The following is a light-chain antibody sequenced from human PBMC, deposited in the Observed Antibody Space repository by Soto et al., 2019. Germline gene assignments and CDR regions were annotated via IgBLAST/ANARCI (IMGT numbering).Light chain of an antibody. V-gene: IGKV1-9*01. J-gene: IGKJ5*01. CDR1: QGNNSY. Sequence: DIQLTQSPSFLSASVGDRVTITCRAGQGNNSYLAWYQQKPGKAPKLLIYAASTLQSGVPSRFSGSGSGTEFTLTISSLQPEDFATYYCQQLNSYPRITFGQGTRLEIK. CDR3: QQLNSYPRIT. CDR2: AAS.